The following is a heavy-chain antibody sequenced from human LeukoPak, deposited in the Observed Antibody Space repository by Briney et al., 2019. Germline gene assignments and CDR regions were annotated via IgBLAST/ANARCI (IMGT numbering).Heavy chain of an antibody. Sequence: SETPSLTCTVSGGSISSSSYYWGWIRQPPGKGLEWIGSIYYSGSTYYNPSLKSRVTISVDTSKNQFSLKLSSVTAADTAVYYCARSPTAAGTPYFDYWGQGTLVTVSS. J-gene: IGHJ4*02. CDR3: ARSPTAAGTPYFDY. V-gene: IGHV4-39*01. CDR1: GGSISSSSYY. CDR2: IYYSGST. D-gene: IGHD6-13*01.